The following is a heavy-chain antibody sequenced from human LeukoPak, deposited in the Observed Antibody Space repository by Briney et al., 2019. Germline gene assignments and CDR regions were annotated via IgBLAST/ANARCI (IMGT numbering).Heavy chain of an antibody. CDR1: GFTFSSYG. V-gene: IGHV3-33*08. D-gene: IGHD2-15*01. CDR2: IWYDGSNK. CDR3: ARDCSGGSCFFV. J-gene: IGHJ6*02. Sequence: GGSLRLSCAASGFTFSSYGMHWDRQAPGKGLEWVAVIWYDGSNKYYADSVKGRFTISRDNSKNTLYLQINSLRAEDTAVYYCARDCSGGSCFFVWGQGTTVTVSS.